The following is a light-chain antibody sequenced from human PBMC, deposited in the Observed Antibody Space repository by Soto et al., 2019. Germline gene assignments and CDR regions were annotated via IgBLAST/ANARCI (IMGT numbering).Light chain of an antibody. V-gene: IGKV3-20*01. CDR2: DAS. J-gene: IGKJ1*01. CDR1: QAVNTR. Sequence: EIVLTQTPATLSAFPGDRVTLSCRASQAVNTRLAWYQHKPGQAPRLLIYDASSRATDIPDRFSGSGSGTDFTLTISRLEPEDFAIYYCQYYSNSLWTFGQGTKV. CDR3: QYYSNSLWT.